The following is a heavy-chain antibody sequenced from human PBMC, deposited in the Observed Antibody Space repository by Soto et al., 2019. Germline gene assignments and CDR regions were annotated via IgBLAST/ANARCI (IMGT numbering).Heavy chain of an antibody. D-gene: IGHD3-3*01. CDR1: GGSSSSYQ. V-gene: IGHV4-34*01. CDR3: ARGWRFDP. CDR2: INHSGTT. Sequence: ASETLSLTCAVRGGSSSSYQWSWIRQTPGQGLEWIGEINHSGTTNYNPSLRSRITMSVDTSKKEFSLKLTSVTAADTAVYYCARGWRFDPWGQGTLVTVSS. J-gene: IGHJ5*02.